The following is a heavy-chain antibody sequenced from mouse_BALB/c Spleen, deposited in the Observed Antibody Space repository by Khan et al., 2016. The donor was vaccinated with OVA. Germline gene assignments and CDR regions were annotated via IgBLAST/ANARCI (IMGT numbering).Heavy chain of an antibody. Sequence: ESGGGLVQPGGSMKLSCVASGFTFSNYWMNWVRQSPEKGLEWVAEIRLKSDDYVTHYPESVKGRFTISRDGTKSSVYQQVNNLRAEDTVIYYCWILQWGQGTTLTVSS. CDR1: GFTFSNYW. CDR2: IRLKSDDYVT. CDR3: WILQ. D-gene: IGHD6-1*01. J-gene: IGHJ2*01. V-gene: IGHV6-6*02.